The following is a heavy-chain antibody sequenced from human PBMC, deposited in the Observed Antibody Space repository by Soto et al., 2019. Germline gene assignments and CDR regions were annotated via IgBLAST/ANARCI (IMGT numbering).Heavy chain of an antibody. CDR2: INHSGST. V-gene: IGHV4-4*02. D-gene: IGHD2-8*02. CDR1: GDSISSSNW. Sequence: SETLSLTCAVSGDSISSSNWWNWVRQPPGKGLEWIGEINHSGSTNYNPSLKSRVTISVDTSKNQFSLKLTSVTAADTAVYYCARDKITGLFDYWGQGTLVTVSS. J-gene: IGHJ4*02. CDR3: ARDKITGLFDY.